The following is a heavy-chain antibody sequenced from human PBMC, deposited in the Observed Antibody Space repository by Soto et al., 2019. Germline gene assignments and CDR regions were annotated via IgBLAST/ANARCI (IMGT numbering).Heavy chain of an antibody. D-gene: IGHD6-19*01. CDR2: IYHSGNT. CDR3: ATSGWSEDFYYYYGMDV. V-gene: IGHV4-4*02. J-gene: IGHJ6*02. CDR1: GDSVTRSNW. Sequence: SETLSLTCAVSGDSVTRSNWWSWVRQSPGKGLEWIGEIYHSGNTNYNPSLKSRVTMSVDKSKNQFSLNLASVTAADTAVYYCATSGWSEDFYYYYGMDVWGPGTTVTVSS.